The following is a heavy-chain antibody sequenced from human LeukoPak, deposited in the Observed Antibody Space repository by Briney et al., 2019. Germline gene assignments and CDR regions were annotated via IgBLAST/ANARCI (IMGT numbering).Heavy chain of an antibody. D-gene: IGHD7-27*01. V-gene: IGHV1-3*01. CDR3: ARGLWGYYYYGMDV. J-gene: IGHJ6*02. CDR2: INAGNGNT. Sequence: GASVNVSRKSTGYTFTNYAMHWVRPAAGQRLEWMGWINAGNGNTKYSQKFQGRVTMTRNTSISTAYMELSSLRSEDTAVYYCARGLWGYYYYGMDVWGQGTTVTASS. CDR1: GYTFTNYA.